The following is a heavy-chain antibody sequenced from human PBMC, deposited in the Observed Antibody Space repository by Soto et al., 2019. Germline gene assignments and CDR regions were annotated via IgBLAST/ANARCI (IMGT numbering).Heavy chain of an antibody. CDR2: IWYDGSNK. CDR1: GFTFSSYG. Sequence: GGSLRLSCAASGFTFSSYGMHWVRQAPGKGLEWVAVIWYDGSNKYYADSVKGRFTISRDNSKNTLYLQMNSLRAEDTAVYYCARDEERFLEGITPTFFDYWGQGTLVTVSS. V-gene: IGHV3-33*01. CDR3: ARDEERFLEGITPTFFDY. J-gene: IGHJ4*02. D-gene: IGHD3-3*01.